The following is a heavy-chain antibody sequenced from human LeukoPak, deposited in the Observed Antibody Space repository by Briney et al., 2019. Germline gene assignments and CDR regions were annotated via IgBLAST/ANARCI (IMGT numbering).Heavy chain of an antibody. CDR1: GFTFSSYS. CDR3: ARKEGIAADFDY. V-gene: IGHV3-21*01. J-gene: IGHJ4*02. CDR2: ISSSSSYI. Sequence: GGSLRLSCAASGFTFSSYSMNWVRQAREKGLEWVSSISSSSSYIYYADSVKGRFTISRDNAKNSLYLQMNSLRAEDTAVYYCARKEGIAADFDYWGQGTLVTVSS. D-gene: IGHD6-13*01.